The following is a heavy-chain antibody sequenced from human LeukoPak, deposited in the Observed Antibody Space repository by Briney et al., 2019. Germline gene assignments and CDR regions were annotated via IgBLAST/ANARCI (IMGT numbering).Heavy chain of an antibody. V-gene: IGHV4-4*07. CDR1: GGSISSYY. J-gene: IGHJ4*02. CDR2: IYTSGST. D-gene: IGHD3-10*01. CDR3: ARVGTYYYGSGVNYYFDY. Sequence: NPSETLSLTCTVSGGSISSYYWSWIRQPAGKGLEWIGRIYTSGSTNYNPSLKSRVTMSVDTSKNQFTLKLSSMTAADTAVYYCARVGTYYYGSGVNYYFDYWGQGNLVTVSS.